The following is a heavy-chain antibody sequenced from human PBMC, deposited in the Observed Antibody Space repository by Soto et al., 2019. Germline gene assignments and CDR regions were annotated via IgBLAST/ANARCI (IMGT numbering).Heavy chain of an antibody. V-gene: IGHV3-30*18. CDR1: GFTFSSYG. D-gene: IGHD2-2*02. J-gene: IGHJ6*04. Sequence: GGSLRLSCAASGFTFSSYGMHWVRQAPGKGLEWVAVISYDGSNNYYADSVKGRFTISRDNSKNTLYLQMDSLRAEDTAVYYCAKDVTFHTGGRYYYGMDVWGKGTTVTVSS. CDR3: AKDVTFHTGGRYYYGMDV. CDR2: ISYDGSNN.